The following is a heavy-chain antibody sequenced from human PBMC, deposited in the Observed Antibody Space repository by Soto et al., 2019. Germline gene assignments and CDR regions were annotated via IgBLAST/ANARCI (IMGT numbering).Heavy chain of an antibody. V-gene: IGHV3-30*03. Sequence: QVQLVESGGGVVQPGRSLRLSCAASGFTFSSYGMHWVRQAPGKGLEWVAVISYDGSNKYYADSVKGRFTISRDNSKNTLYLQMNSLRAEDTAVYYCARGHFDSWGQGTLVTVSS. CDR2: ISYDGSNK. CDR1: GFTFSSYG. CDR3: ARGHFDS. J-gene: IGHJ4*02.